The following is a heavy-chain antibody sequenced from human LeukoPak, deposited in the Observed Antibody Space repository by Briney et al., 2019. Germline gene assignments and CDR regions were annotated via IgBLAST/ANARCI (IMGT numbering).Heavy chain of an antibody. CDR2: IYTSGST. Sequence: SETLSLTCTVSGGSISGYYWSWIRQPAGKGLEWIGHIYTSGSTNYNPSLKSRVTMSVDTSKNQFSLKLSSVTVPDTAVDYCARELSSGVYSENYYFDDWGQGTLVTVSS. D-gene: IGHD5-12*01. CDR3: ARELSSGVYSENYYFDD. V-gene: IGHV4-4*07. CDR1: GGSISGYY. J-gene: IGHJ4*02.